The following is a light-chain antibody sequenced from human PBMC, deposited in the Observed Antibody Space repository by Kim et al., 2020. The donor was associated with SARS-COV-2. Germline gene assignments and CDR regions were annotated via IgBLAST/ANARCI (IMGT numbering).Light chain of an antibody. CDR2: TNN. V-gene: IGLV1-44*01. CDR3: ASWDDSLDVWM. J-gene: IGLJ3*02. Sequence: QSVLSQPASASGTPGQTVTISCFGSASNIGSNTVNWYQQFPGTAPKLLIDTNNRWPSGVPDRVSGSKSGTSASLAISGLQSEDEADYYCASWDDSLDVWMFGGGTQLTVL. CDR1: ASNIGSNT.